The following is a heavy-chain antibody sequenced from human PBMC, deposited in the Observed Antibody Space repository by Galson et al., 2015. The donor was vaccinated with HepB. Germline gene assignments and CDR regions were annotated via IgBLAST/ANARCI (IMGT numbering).Heavy chain of an antibody. CDR1: GFTFSNYA. Sequence: SLRLSCAASGFTFSNYAMSWVRQAPGKGLEWVSGISGSGGSTYYTDSVKGRFTISRDNSKNTLYLQMNSLRAEDTAVYYCAKDPRFLQQWLVPDYLDCWGLGILVTVSS. V-gene: IGHV3-23*01. D-gene: IGHD6-19*01. J-gene: IGHJ4*02. CDR2: ISGSGGST. CDR3: AKDPRFLQQWLVPDYLDC.